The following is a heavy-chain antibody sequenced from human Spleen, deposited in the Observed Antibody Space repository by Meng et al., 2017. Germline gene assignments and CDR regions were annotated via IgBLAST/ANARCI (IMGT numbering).Heavy chain of an antibody. Sequence: EVQLLESGGGLVQPGGSLRLSCAASGFTFSSHAMSWVRQAPGKGLEWISYISTSGNTIYYTDSVKGRFAISRDNAKNSLYLQMNSLRAEDTAVYYCASLLVVADYWGQGTLVTVSS. V-gene: IGHV3-48*04. J-gene: IGHJ4*02. D-gene: IGHD2-15*01. CDR2: ISTSGNTI. CDR1: GFTFSSHA. CDR3: ASLLVVADY.